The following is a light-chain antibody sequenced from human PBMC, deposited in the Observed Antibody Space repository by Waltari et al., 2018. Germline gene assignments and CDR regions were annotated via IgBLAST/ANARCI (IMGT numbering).Light chain of an antibody. V-gene: IGLV2-11*01. CDR2: DVS. CDR3: CSYAGSYTGV. Sequence: QSALTQPRSVSGSPGQSVTISCTGTSSDVGGYTSVSWYQQHPGKAPKLMIYDVSKRPSGVPDRFSGSKSGNTASLTISGLQADDEADYYCCSYAGSYTGVFGTGSKVTVL. J-gene: IGLJ1*01. CDR1: SSDVGGYTS.